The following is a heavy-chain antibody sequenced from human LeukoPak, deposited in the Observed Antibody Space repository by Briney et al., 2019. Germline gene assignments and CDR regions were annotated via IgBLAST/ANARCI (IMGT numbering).Heavy chain of an antibody. D-gene: IGHD4-17*01. CDR2: INHSGST. Sequence: SETLSLTCAVYGGSFSGYYWSWIRQPPGKGLEWIGEINHSGSTNYNPSLKSRVTISVDTSKNQFSLKLSSVTAADTAVYYCARVDYEDAFGIWGQGTMVTVSS. CDR3: ARVDYEDAFGI. CDR1: GGSFSGYY. V-gene: IGHV4-34*01. J-gene: IGHJ3*02.